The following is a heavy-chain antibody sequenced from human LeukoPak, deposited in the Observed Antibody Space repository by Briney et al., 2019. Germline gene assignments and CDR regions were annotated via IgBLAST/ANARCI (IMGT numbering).Heavy chain of an antibody. CDR1: GGSFSRGSYY. J-gene: IGHJ5*02. CDR2: IYTSGSA. V-gene: IGHV4-61*02. CDR3: ARHLYFKSRSKYNWFDP. Sequence: SDTLSLTCTVSGGSFSRGSYYWSWIRQPAGKGLEWIGRIYTSGSANYNPSLKSRVTISVDTSKNQFSLKLSSVTAADTAVYYCARHLYFKSRSKYNWFDPWGQGTLVTVSS. D-gene: IGHD2-8*01.